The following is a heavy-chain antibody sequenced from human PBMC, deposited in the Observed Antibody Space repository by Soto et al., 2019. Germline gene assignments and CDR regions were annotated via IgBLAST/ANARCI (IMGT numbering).Heavy chain of an antibody. V-gene: IGHV3-23*01. CDR3: AKGNSANYYYYGMDV. J-gene: IGHJ6*02. CDR1: GFTFSAYV. CDR2: ISGSGGST. D-gene: IGHD4-4*01. Sequence: GGSLRLSCAASGFTFSAYVMSWVRQAPGKGLEWVSAISGSGGSTNYADSVKGRFTISRDSSKNTLFLQMNSLRAEDTAVYYCAKGNSANYYYYGMDVWGQGTTVTVSS.